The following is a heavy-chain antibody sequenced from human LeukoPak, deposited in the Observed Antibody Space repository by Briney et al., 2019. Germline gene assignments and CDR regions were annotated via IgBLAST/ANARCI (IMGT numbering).Heavy chain of an antibody. CDR3: ARIIEYTIFGVAILGWFDP. D-gene: IGHD3-3*01. V-gene: IGHV3-21*01. CDR2: ISSSSSYI. J-gene: IGHJ5*02. CDR1: RFTFSSYS. Sequence: PGGSLRLSCAASRFTFSSYSMNWVRQAPGKGLEWVSSISSSSSYIYYADSVKGRFTISRDNAKNSLYLQMNSLRAEDTAVYYCARIIEYTIFGVAILGWFDPWGQGTLVTVSS.